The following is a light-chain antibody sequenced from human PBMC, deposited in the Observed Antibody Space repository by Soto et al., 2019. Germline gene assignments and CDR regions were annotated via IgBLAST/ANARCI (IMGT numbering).Light chain of an antibody. Sequence: QSVLTQPASVSGSPGQSITISCAGTSSDVGAYDYVSWYQQHPGKAPNLIIFEVSNRPSGVSDRFSGSKSGNTASLTISGLQAEDEADYYCSSYTSISSLGVFGTGTKLTVL. CDR1: SSDVGAYDY. CDR2: EVS. CDR3: SSYTSISSLGV. J-gene: IGLJ1*01. V-gene: IGLV2-14*01.